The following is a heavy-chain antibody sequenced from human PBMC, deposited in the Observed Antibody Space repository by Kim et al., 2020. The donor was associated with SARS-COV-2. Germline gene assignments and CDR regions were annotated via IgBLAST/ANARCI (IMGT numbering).Heavy chain of an antibody. J-gene: IGHJ4*02. CDR1: GFNLSTYS. CDR3: ARDLRWGSSIDY. V-gene: IGHV3-21*01. CDR2: IGTKATNT. Sequence: GGSLRLSCAASGFNLSTYSMNWVRQAPGMGLEWVSSIGTKATNTYYADSVKGRFTISRDNARNSVYLQLNSLGAEDTAVYYCARDLRWGSSIDYWGQGTLVTVSS. D-gene: IGHD7-27*01.